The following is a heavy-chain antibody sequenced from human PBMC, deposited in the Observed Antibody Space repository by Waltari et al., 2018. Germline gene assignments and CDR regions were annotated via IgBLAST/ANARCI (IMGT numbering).Heavy chain of an antibody. Sequence: EVQLLESGGGLVQPGGSLRLSCAASGFTFSSYAMSWVRQAPGKGLEWVSAISGSGGMTYDADSVKGRFTISRDNSKNTLYLQMNSLRAEDTAVYYCAKEGIVGATSGLGWFDPWGQGTLVTVSS. J-gene: IGHJ5*02. V-gene: IGHV3-23*01. D-gene: IGHD1-26*01. CDR1: GFTFSSYA. CDR2: ISGSGGMT. CDR3: AKEGIVGATSGLGWFDP.